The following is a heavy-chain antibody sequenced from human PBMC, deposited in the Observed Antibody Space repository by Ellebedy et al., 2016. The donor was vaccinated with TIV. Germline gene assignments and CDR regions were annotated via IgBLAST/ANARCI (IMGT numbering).Heavy chain of an antibody. J-gene: IGHJ6*03. D-gene: IGHD1-20*01. V-gene: IGHV4-59*01. CDR3: ARGGYNWNDAYYYYMDV. Sequence: MPSETLSLTCTVSGGSINSYYWSWIRQPPGKGLEWIGYVYYTGSTNYNPSLKSRVTISVDTFKNQFSLKLTSVTAADTAVYYCARGGYNWNDAYYYYMDVWGKGTTVTVSS. CDR2: VYYTGST. CDR1: GGSINSYY.